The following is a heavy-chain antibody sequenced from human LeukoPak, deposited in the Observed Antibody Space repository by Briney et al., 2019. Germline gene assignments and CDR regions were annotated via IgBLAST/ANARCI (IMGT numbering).Heavy chain of an antibody. V-gene: IGHV5-51*01. J-gene: IGHJ4*02. Sequence: GESLKISCKGSGYSFTSYWIGWVRQMPGKGLEWMGIIYPGDSDTRYGPSFQGQVTISADKSISTAYLQWSSLKASDTAMYYCARQYQLLQSSYYFDYWGQGTLVTVSS. CDR3: ARQYQLLQSSYYFDY. D-gene: IGHD2-2*01. CDR1: GYSFTSYW. CDR2: IYPGDSDT.